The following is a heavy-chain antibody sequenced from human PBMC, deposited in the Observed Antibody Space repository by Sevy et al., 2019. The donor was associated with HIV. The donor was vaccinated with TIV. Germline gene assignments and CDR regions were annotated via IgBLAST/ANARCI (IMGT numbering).Heavy chain of an antibody. CDR2: SSSSSSYI. D-gene: IGHD6-6*01. CDR3: ARVVPYYYYYGMDV. V-gene: IGHV3-21*01. Sequence: GGSLRLSCAASGFTFSSYSMNWVRQAPGKGLEWVSSSSSSSSYIYYADSVKGRFTISRDHAKNPLYLQMNSLRAEDTAVYYCARVVPYYYYYGMDVWGQGTTVTVSS. CDR1: GFTFSSYS. J-gene: IGHJ6*02.